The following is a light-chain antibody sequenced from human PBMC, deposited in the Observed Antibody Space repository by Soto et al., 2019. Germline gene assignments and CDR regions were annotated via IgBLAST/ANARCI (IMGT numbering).Light chain of an antibody. V-gene: IGLV1-40*01. J-gene: IGLJ1*01. Sequence: QSVLTQPPSVSGASGQRVTISCTGSSSNIGAGYEVHWYQQLPGTAPKLLIYGNSNRPSGVPDRFSGSKSGTSASLAITGLQAEDEADYYCQSYDSSLSGYVFGTGTKVTVL. CDR2: GNS. CDR3: QSYDSSLSGYV. CDR1: SSNIGAGYE.